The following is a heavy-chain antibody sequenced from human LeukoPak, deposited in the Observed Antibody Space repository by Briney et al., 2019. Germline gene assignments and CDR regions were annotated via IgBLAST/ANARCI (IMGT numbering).Heavy chain of an antibody. D-gene: IGHD3-16*01. CDR3: AGRRVLDASFDY. CDR2: IYSGDNT. Sequence: GGSLRLSCAASGFTVSNNYMSWVRQAPGNGLDWVSVIYSGDNTYYVESVKGRFTISRDNSKNTLFLQMNRLRAEDTAVYYCAGRRVLDASFDYWGQGTLVTVSS. V-gene: IGHV3-66*02. CDR1: GFTVSNNY. J-gene: IGHJ4*02.